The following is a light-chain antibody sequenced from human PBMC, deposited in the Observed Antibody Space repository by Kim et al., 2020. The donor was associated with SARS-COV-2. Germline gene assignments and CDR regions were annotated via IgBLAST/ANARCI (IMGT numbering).Light chain of an antibody. CDR2: GDD. J-gene: IGLJ3*02. Sequence: QSVLTQPPSVSGNPGQRVTISCSGSSSSIGDNPVSWYQQLPGMAPKLIIYGDDQRPSGVPDRFSGSKAGTSASLAISGLQSGDDGDYFCATWDDSLYGRVFGGWTQLSVL. CDR3: ATWDDSLYGRV. V-gene: IGLV1-44*01. CDR1: SSSIGDNP.